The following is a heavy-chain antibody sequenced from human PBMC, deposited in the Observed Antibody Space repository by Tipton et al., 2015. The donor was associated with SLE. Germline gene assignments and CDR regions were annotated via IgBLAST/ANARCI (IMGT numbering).Heavy chain of an antibody. CDR3: ARRAIPGTRGWFDP. V-gene: IGHV3-21*03. CDR1: GFTLSSYS. D-gene: IGHD1-20*01. Sequence: SLRLSCAVSGFTLSSYSMNWVRQAPGKGLEWVSSISGSGYYIYYADSVKGRFTISKDNAKKSVTLQMNSLRVEDTAVYYCARRAIPGTRGWFDPWGQGTLVTVSS. J-gene: IGHJ5*02. CDR2: ISGSGYYI.